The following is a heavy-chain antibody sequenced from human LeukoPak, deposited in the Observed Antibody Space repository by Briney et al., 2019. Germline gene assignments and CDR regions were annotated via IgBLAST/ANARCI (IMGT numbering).Heavy chain of an antibody. J-gene: IGHJ4*02. CDR3: YDSSGRPFDY. V-gene: IGHV3-73*01. D-gene: IGHD3-22*01. CDR2: IRSKANSYAT. Sequence: GGSLRLSCAASGFTFSGSAMHWVRQASGKGLEWVGRIRSKANSYATAYAASVKGRFTISRDDSKNTAYLQMNSLRAEDTAVYYCYDSSGRPFDYWGQGTLVTVSS. CDR1: GFTFSGSA.